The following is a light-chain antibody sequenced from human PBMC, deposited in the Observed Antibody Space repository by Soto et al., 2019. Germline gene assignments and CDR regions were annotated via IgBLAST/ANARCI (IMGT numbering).Light chain of an antibody. CDR3: CSYTSSSTYV. Sequence: QSALTQPASVSGSPGQSITISCTGTSSDVGGYNYVSWYQQHPGKAPKLMIYEVSNRPSGVSNRFSGSKSGNTASLTISGLQAEDEDDYYCCSYTSSSTYVFGTGTKLTVL. CDR1: SSDVGGYNY. CDR2: EVS. V-gene: IGLV2-14*01. J-gene: IGLJ1*01.